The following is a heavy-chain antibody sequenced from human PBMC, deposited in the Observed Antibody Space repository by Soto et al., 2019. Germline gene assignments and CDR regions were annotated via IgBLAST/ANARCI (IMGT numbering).Heavy chain of an antibody. Sequence: GGSLRLSCAASGFTFSSYAMHWVRQAPGKGLEYVSAISSNGGSTYYADSVKGRFTISRDNSKNTLYLQMGSLRAEDMAVYYCARAANKMAFDIWGQGTMVTVSS. CDR1: GFTFSSYA. J-gene: IGHJ3*02. CDR3: ARAANKMAFDI. CDR2: ISSNGGST. V-gene: IGHV3-64*02.